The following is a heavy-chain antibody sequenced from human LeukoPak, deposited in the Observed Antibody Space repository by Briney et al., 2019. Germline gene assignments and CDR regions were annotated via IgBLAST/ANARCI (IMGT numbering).Heavy chain of an antibody. CDR1: GFTFDDYA. J-gene: IGHJ2*01. CDR3: ARGQRSTVTTLWYFDL. CDR2: VTWNSGGT. V-gene: IGHV3-9*01. Sequence: GGSLRLSCAASGFTFDDYAMHWVRQTPGKGLEWVSGVTWNSGGTGYADSVKGRFTISRDNAENSVHLQMNSLRAEDTALYYCARGQRSTVTTLWYFDLWGRGTLVAVSS. D-gene: IGHD4-17*01.